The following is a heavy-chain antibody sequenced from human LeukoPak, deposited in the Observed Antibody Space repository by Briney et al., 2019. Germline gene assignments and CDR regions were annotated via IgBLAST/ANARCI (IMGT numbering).Heavy chain of an antibody. Sequence: GASVKVSCKVSRKTLSDLSIHWLRQPPGKGLEWLGGSDPEDGERIYAQMFQGRVTMTEDTSIDTAYMELSSLRSEDTAVYYCVTGFTTMAVDYFDYWCQGTLVPVSP. D-gene: IGHD5-18*01. J-gene: IGHJ4*02. V-gene: IGHV1-24*01. CDR2: SDPEDGER. CDR1: RKTLSDLS. CDR3: VTGFTTMAVDYFDY.